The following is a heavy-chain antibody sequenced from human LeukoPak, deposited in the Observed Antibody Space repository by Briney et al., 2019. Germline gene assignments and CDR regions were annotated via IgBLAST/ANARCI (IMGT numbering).Heavy chain of an antibody. CDR3: ARFSVGIDAFDI. D-gene: IGHD7-27*01. CDR1: GFTVSSNY. V-gene: IGHV3-53*01. CDR2: IYSGGST. Sequence: GGSLRPSCAASGFTVSSNYMSWVRQAPGKGLEWVSVIYSGGSTYYADSVKGRFTISRDNSKNTLYLQMNSLRAEDTAVYYCARFSVGIDAFDIWGQGTMVTVSS. J-gene: IGHJ3*02.